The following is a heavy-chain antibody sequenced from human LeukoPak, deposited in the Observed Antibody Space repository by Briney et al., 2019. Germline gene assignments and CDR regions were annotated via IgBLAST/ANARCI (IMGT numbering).Heavy chain of an antibody. D-gene: IGHD2-21*01. Sequence: PGRSLRLSCAASGFTFDDYVMHWVRQAPGKGLEWVSGISWNSGYIGYADSVKGRFTISRDSAKNSLYLQMNSLRPEDTALYYCAKDLKHSNRYFDYWGQGTLVTVSS. CDR3: AKDLKHSNRYFDY. V-gene: IGHV3-9*01. CDR2: ISWNSGYI. J-gene: IGHJ4*02. CDR1: GFTFDDYV.